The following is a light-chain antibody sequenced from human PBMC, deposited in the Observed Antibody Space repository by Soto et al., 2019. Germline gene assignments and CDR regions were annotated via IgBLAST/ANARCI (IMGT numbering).Light chain of an antibody. V-gene: IGKV3-20*01. CDR1: QSVSSSY. CDR2: GAS. CDR3: QHYGNSLFT. J-gene: IGKJ3*01. Sequence: EIVLTQSPGTLSLSPGERVTLSCRASQSVSSSYLAWYQQKPGQAPRLLIYGASSRATGIPDRFSGSGSGTDFTLTISRLEPEDFAVYYCQHYGNSLFTFGPGIKVDIK.